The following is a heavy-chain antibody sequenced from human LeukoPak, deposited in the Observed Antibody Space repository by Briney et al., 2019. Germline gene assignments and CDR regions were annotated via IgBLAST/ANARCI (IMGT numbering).Heavy chain of an antibody. J-gene: IGHJ4*02. D-gene: IGHD5-18*01. CDR2: ISSSSSTI. V-gene: IGHV3-48*04. CDR3: ARALRGYSYGPFDY. Sequence: YISSSSSTIYYADSVKGRFTISRDNAKNSLYLQMNSLRAEDTAIYYCARALRGYSYGPFDYWGQGTLVTVSS.